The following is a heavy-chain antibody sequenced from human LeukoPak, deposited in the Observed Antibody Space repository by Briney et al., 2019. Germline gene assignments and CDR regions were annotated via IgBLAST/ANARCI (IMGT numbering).Heavy chain of an antibody. J-gene: IGHJ4*02. D-gene: IGHD3-22*01. CDR3: ARGRGIVVGEFDY. Sequence: SQTLSLTCAVSGGSISSGGYSWSWIRQPPGKGLEWIGYIYHSGSTYYNPSLKSRVTISVDRSKNQFSLKLSSVTAADTAVYYCARGRGIVVGEFDYWGQGTLVTVSS. CDR2: IYHSGST. CDR1: GGSISSGGYS. V-gene: IGHV4-30-2*01.